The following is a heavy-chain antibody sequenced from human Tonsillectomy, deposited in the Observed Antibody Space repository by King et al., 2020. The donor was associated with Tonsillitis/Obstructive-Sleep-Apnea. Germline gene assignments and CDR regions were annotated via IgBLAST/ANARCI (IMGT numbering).Heavy chain of an antibody. CDR3: ARGRRDNDLA. Sequence: VQLVESGGGLVQPGGSLRLSCAASGFTVSSNYMSWVRQAPGEGLEWVSVIYSGGSTYYADSVKGRFTISRSNSKNTLYLQMNSLRVEDTAVYYCARGRRDNDLAWGQGTLVTVSS. J-gene: IGHJ5*02. CDR2: IYSGGST. CDR1: GFTVSSNY. D-gene: IGHD3-3*01. V-gene: IGHV3-66*01.